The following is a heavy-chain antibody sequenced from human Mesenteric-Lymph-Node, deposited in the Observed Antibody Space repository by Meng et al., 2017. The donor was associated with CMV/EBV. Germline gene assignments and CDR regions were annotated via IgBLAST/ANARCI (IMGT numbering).Heavy chain of an antibody. CDR1: GFTFSSYW. CDR2: INSDGSST. Sequence: GESLKISCAASGFTFSSYWMHWVRQAPGKGLVWVSRINSDGSSTSYADSVKGRFTISRDNAKNTLYLQMNSLEIEDTAVYYCTTGSTSYLRNAFDIWGQGTMVTVSS. V-gene: IGHV3-74*01. J-gene: IGHJ3*02. CDR3: TTGSTSYLRNAFDI. D-gene: IGHD5-12*01.